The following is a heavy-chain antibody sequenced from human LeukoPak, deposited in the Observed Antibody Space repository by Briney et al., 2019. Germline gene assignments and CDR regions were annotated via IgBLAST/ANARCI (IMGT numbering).Heavy chain of an antibody. Sequence: SETLSLTCTVSGGSISSYYWSWIRQPAGKGLEWIGRIYTSGSTNYNPSLKSQVTISVDKSKNQFSLKLSSVTAADTAVYYCARVPCTSCFHFDYWGRGPLVTVSS. J-gene: IGHJ4*02. CDR3: ARVPCTSCFHFDY. CDR1: GGSISSYY. D-gene: IGHD2-2*01. V-gene: IGHV4-4*07. CDR2: IYTSGST.